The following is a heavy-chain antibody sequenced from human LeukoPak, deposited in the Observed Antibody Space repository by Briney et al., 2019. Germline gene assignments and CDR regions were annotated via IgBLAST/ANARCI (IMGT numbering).Heavy chain of an antibody. V-gene: IGHV1-69*04. CDR1: GGTFSSYA. CDR2: IIPILGIA. Sequence: ASVKVSCKASGGTFSSYAISWVRQAPGQGLEWMGRIIPILGIANYAQKFQGSVTITADKSTSTAYMELSSLRSEHTAVYYCARDDYDLWSGYPPPHNGMDVWRKDNTVTVPS. D-gene: IGHD3-3*01. J-gene: IGHJ6*04. CDR3: ARDDYDLWSGYPPPHNGMDV.